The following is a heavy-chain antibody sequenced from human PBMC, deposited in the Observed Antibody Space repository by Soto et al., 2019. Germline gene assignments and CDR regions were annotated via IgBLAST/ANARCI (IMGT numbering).Heavy chain of an antibody. CDR3: ARGDSTDCSNGVCSFFYNHDLDV. CDR2: INPKSGGT. V-gene: IGHV1-2*04. J-gene: IGHJ6*02. D-gene: IGHD2-8*01. Sequence: ASVKVSCKASGYSFTDYHIHWVRQAPGQGLEWLGRINPKSGGTSTAQKFQGWVTMTTDTSISTASMELTRLTSDDTAIYYCARGDSTDCSNGVCSFFYNHDLDVWGQGTTVTVSS. CDR1: GYSFTDYH.